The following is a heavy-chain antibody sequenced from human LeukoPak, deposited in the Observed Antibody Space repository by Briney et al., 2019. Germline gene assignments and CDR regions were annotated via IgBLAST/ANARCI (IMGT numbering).Heavy chain of an antibody. Sequence: SETLSLTCTVSGGSISSYYWSWIRQPAGKGLEWIGRIYTSGSTNYNPSLKSRVTMSVDKSKKQFSLKLSSVTAADTAVYYCARAIGNYYDSSGYFDYWGQGTLVTVSS. D-gene: IGHD3-22*01. CDR1: GGSISSYY. CDR2: IYTSGST. J-gene: IGHJ4*02. CDR3: ARAIGNYYDSSGYFDY. V-gene: IGHV4-4*07.